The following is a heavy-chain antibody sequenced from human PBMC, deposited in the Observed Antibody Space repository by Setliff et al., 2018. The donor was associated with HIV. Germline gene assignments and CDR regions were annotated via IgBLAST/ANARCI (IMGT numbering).Heavy chain of an antibody. CDR2: INAGNGNT. V-gene: IGHV1-3*01. Sequence: ASVKVSCKASGYTFSRYAMHWVRQAPGQRLEWMGWINAGNGNTKYSQKFQGRVGIARDTSASTAYMELSSLRSEDTAVYYCARVQTMAVAGTLYYYMDVWGKGTTVTVSS. CDR3: ARVQTMAVAGTLYYYMDV. CDR1: GYTFSRYA. J-gene: IGHJ6*03. D-gene: IGHD6-19*01.